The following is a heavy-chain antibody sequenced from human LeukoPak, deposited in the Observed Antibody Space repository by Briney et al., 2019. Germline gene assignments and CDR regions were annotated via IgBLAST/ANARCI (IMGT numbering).Heavy chain of an antibody. V-gene: IGHV3-48*03. CDR3: ARDRAGPTDY. Sequence: GGSLRLSCAASGFTFSSYEMNWVRQAPEKGLEWVSYISSSGSPIYYADSVKGRFTISRDNAKNSLYLQMNSLRAEDTAVYYCARDRAGPTDYWGQGTLVTVSS. D-gene: IGHD6-19*01. CDR2: ISSSGSPI. J-gene: IGHJ4*02. CDR1: GFTFSSYE.